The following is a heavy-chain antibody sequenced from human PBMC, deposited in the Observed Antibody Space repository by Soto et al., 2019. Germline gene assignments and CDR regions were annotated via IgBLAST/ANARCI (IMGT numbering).Heavy chain of an antibody. V-gene: IGHV3-23*01. J-gene: IGHJ4*02. CDR3: ASSFGIAAAGDPYYFDY. CDR2: ISGSGGST. Sequence: GGSLRLSCAASGFTFSSYAMSWVRQAPGKGLEWVSAISGSGGSTYYADSVKGRFTISRDNSKNTLYLQMNSLRAEDTAVYYCASSFGIAAAGDPYYFDYWGQGTLVTVSS. CDR1: GFTFSSYA. D-gene: IGHD6-13*01.